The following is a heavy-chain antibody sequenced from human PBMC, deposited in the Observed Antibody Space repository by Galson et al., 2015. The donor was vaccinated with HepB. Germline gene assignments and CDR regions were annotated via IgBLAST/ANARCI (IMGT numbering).Heavy chain of an antibody. V-gene: IGHV3-30*18. J-gene: IGHJ6*02. CDR1: GFTFSSYG. D-gene: IGHD3-22*01. CDR3: AKRHYYDSSVRVGGRRNDGMDV. CDR2: ISYDGSNK. Sequence: SLRLSCAASGFTFSSYGMHWVRQAPGKGLEWVAVISYDGSNKYYADSVKGRFTISRDNSKNTLYLQMNSLRAEDTAVYYCAKRHYYDSSVRVGGRRNDGMDVWGQGTTVTVSS.